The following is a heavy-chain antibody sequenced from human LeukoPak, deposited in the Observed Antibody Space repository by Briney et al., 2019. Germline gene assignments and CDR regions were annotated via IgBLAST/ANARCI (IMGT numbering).Heavy chain of an antibody. CDR3: ARLEQGRYCSSTSCRPDNWFDP. V-gene: IGHV4-61*02. CDR1: GGSISSGSYY. CDR2: IYTSGST. Sequence: SQTLSLTCTVSGGSISSGSYYWSWIRQPAGKGLEWIGRIYTSGSTNYNPSLKSRVTISVDTSKNQFSLKLSSVTAADTAVYYCARLEQGRYCSSTSCRPDNWFDPWGQGTLVTVSS. D-gene: IGHD2-2*01. J-gene: IGHJ5*02.